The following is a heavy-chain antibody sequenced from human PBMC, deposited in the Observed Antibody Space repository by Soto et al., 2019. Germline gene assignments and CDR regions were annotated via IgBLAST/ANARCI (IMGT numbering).Heavy chain of an antibody. Sequence: SETLSLTCAVYGGSFSGYYWSWIRQPPGKGLEWIGEINHSGSTNYNPSLKSRVTISVDTSKNQFSLKLSSVTAADTAVYYCARVMRGSGSYSLLGDYYYYYGMDVWGQGTTVTVSS. D-gene: IGHD3-10*01. J-gene: IGHJ6*02. CDR2: INHSGST. CDR1: GGSFSGYY. CDR3: ARVMRGSGSYSLLGDYYYYYGMDV. V-gene: IGHV4-34*01.